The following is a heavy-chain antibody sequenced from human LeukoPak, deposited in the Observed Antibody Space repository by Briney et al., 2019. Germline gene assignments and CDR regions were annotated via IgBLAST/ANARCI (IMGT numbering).Heavy chain of an antibody. CDR2: INDRGGYI. Sequence: GGSLRLSCAASGLSFSMYSMAWVRQAPGKGLEWVSVINDRGGYIQDADSVKGRFTISRDNYQNTLFLQMNSLRAEDTAVYYCVRERDRGIDVADDFDYWGQGTLVTVSS. J-gene: IGHJ4*02. D-gene: IGHD6-19*01. CDR3: VRERDRGIDVADDFDY. CDR1: GLSFSMYS. V-gene: IGHV3-23*01.